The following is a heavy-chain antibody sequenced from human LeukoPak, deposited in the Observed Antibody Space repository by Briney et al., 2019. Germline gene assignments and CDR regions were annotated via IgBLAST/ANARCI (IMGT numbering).Heavy chain of an antibody. CDR3: ARGAAMVRGLLIDY. J-gene: IGHJ4*02. CDR2: IYSGGST. CDR1: GFTVSSNY. V-gene: IGHV3-53*01. D-gene: IGHD3-10*01. Sequence: GGSLRLSCAASGFTVSSNYMSWVRQAPGKGLEWVSVIYSGGSTYYADSVKGRFTISRDNSKNTLYLQMNSLRAEDTAVYYCARGAAMVRGLLIDYWGQGTLVTVSS.